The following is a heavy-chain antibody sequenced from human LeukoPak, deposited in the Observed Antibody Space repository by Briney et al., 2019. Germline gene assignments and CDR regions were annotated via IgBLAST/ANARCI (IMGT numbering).Heavy chain of an antibody. CDR1: GFTFSIYA. Sequence: GGSVRLSCAASGFTFSIYAIHWVRQAPGKGLEWVAGISYNGTNEYYPDSLKGRFTISRDNSKNTLYLQMNSLRAEDTALYYCARDRGGSGWYYFDYWGQGTLVPVSS. CDR3: ARDRGGSGWYYFDY. J-gene: IGHJ4*02. V-gene: IGHV3-30-3*01. CDR2: ISYNGTNE. D-gene: IGHD6-19*01.